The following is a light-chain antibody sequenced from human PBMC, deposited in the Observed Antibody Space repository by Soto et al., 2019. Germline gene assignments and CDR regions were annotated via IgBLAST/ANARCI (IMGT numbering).Light chain of an antibody. CDR3: QQYNSWYT. CDR2: KAS. V-gene: IGKV1-5*03. CDR1: QSISSW. J-gene: IGKJ2*01. Sequence: DIQMTQSPSTLSASVGDRVTITCRASQSISSWLAWYQQKPGKAPKLLIYKASSLESGVPSRFSGSGSGTEFTLTISSLQPDDFATYYCQQYNSWYTCGQWTKLEIK.